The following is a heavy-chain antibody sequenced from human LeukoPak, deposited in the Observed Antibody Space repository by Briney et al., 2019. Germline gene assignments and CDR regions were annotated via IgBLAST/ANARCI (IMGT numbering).Heavy chain of an antibody. J-gene: IGHJ4*02. Sequence: SETLSLTCTVSGASISGSGYYWGWIRQPPGKGLEWVGSIYSSGSTYYNASLQSRVTISIEASKNQISLRLNSVTAADTAMYYCAKSGGYGLIDYWGQGTLVTVSS. CDR1: GASISGSGYY. V-gene: IGHV4-39*01. D-gene: IGHD1-26*01. CDR3: AKSGGYGLIDY. CDR2: IYSSGST.